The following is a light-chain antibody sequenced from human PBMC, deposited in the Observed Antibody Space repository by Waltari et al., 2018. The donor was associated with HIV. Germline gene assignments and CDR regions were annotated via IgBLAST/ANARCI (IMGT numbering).Light chain of an antibody. Sequence: EIVLTQSPGTLSLSSGERATLSCRASQSISRSYLAWYQQKPGQAPRLLIYDASSRATGIPDRFSGSGSGTDFTLTISRLEPEDFAVYYCQHYGSSPLTFGGGTKVEIK. CDR1: QSISRSY. CDR2: DAS. J-gene: IGKJ4*01. CDR3: QHYGSSPLT. V-gene: IGKV3-20*01.